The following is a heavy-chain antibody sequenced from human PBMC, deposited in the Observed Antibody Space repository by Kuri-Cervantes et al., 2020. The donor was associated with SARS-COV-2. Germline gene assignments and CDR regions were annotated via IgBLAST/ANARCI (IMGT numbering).Heavy chain of an antibody. J-gene: IGHJ4*02. D-gene: IGHD4/OR15-4a*01. CDR1: GFNFSTTD. Sequence: GGSLRLSCTASGFNFSTTDMHWVRQPPGKGLEWVAVISDDGKKKKCVASGKGRFTISRDNSQNTLYLQVKSLKSEDTAMYYCAKDRFGAHDFWGQGTLVTVSS. V-gene: IGHV3-30*18. CDR2: ISDDGKKK. CDR3: AKDRFGAHDF.